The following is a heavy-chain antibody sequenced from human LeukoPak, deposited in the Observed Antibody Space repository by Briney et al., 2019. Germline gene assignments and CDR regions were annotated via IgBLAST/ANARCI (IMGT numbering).Heavy chain of an antibody. CDR1: GFTFSSAW. J-gene: IGHJ4*02. Sequence: PGGSLRLSCAASGFTFSSAWMHWVRQVRETGLVWVSCITDDATTTYADSVRGRFTISRDNAKNSLYLQMNSLRAEDTAVYYCVRYGVGPDYWGQGTLVTVSS. D-gene: IGHD1-26*01. CDR3: VRYGVGPDY. CDR2: ITDDATT. V-gene: IGHV3-74*03.